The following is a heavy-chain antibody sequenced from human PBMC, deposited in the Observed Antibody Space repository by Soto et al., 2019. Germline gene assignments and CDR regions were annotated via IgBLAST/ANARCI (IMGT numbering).Heavy chain of an antibody. CDR3: ARGQDYDILTGYYRIKNWFDP. Sequence: PGGSLRLSCASSVFTFSSYAMHWVRQAPGKGLEWVAVISYDGSNKYYADSVKGRFTISRDNSKNTLYLQMNSLRAEDTAVYYCARGQDYDILTGYYRIKNWFDPWGQGTLVTVSS. J-gene: IGHJ5*02. D-gene: IGHD3-9*01. CDR2: ISYDGSNK. CDR1: VFTFSSYA. V-gene: IGHV3-30-3*01.